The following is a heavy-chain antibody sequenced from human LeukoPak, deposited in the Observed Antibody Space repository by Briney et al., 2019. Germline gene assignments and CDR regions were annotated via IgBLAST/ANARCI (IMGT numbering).Heavy chain of an antibody. D-gene: IGHD4-17*01. CDR1: GYTFTGYY. CDR3: ASRASGTVTPHDY. CDR2: INPNSGGT. Sequence: GASVKVSCKASGYTFTGYYRHWVRQAPGQGLEWMGRINPNSGGTNYAQKFQGRVTMTRDTSISTAYMELSRLRSDDTAVYYCASRASGTVTPHDYWGQGTLVTVSS. J-gene: IGHJ4*02. V-gene: IGHV1-2*06.